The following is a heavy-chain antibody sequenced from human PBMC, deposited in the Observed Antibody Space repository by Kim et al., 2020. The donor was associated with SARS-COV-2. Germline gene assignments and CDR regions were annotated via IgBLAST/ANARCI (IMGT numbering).Heavy chain of an antibody. Sequence: SETLSLTCTVSGGSISSSSYYWGWIRQPPGKGLEWIGCIYYSGSTYYNPFIKSRVTISVDTSKNQFSLKLSSVTAADTAVYCCAGEDTAMENYFSYGMDVWGQGTTVTV. CDR3: AGEDTAMENYFSYGMDV. V-gene: IGHV4-39*02. CDR1: GGSISSSSYY. J-gene: IGHJ6*02. D-gene: IGHD5-18*01. CDR2: IYYSGST.